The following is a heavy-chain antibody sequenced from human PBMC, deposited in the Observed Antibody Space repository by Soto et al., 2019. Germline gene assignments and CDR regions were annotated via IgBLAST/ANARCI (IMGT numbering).Heavy chain of an antibody. Sequence: QVQLVQSGAEVKKPGSSVKVSCTASGDTFNFYTISWVRQAPGQGLEWMGRTIPMLGMADYPQKFQGRVTISADKSTSTVYRALRRRGSEDTAGYYGATNYGSGSTAFDYWGQGTLVTVSS. CDR3: ATNYGSGSTAFDY. D-gene: IGHD3-10*01. CDR2: TIPMLGMA. V-gene: IGHV1-69*02. J-gene: IGHJ4*02. CDR1: GDTFNFYT.